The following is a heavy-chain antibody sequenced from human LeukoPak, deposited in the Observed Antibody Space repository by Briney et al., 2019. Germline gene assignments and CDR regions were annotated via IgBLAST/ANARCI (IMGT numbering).Heavy chain of an antibody. CDR2: IYHSGST. CDR1: GGSISSGGYY. D-gene: IGHD4-23*01. Sequence: PSQTLSLTCTVSGGSISSGGYYWSWIRQPPGKGLEWIGYIYHSGSTYYNPSLKSRVTISVDRSKNQFSLKLSSVTAADTAVYYCARVRGNSWADYWGQGTLVTVSS. J-gene: IGHJ4*02. CDR3: ARVRGNSWADY. V-gene: IGHV4-30-2*01.